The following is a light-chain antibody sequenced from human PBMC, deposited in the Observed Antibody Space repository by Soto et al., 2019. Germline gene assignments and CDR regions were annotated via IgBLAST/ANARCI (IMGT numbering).Light chain of an antibody. J-gene: IGLJ2*01. Sequence: SYELTQPPSVSVAPGKTARITCGGNNIGSKSVHWYQQKPGQAPVLVIYYDSDRPSGIPERFSGSNSGNTATLTLSRVEAGDEADHYCQVWDSSSDHRGVVFGGGTKLTVL. CDR3: QVWDSSSDHRGVV. V-gene: IGLV3-21*04. CDR2: YDS. CDR1: NIGSKS.